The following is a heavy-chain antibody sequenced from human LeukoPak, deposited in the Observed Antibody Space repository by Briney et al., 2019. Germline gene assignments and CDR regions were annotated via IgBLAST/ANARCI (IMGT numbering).Heavy chain of an antibody. J-gene: IGHJ4*02. CDR3: ARKTDHQTGGDY. CDR2: IYSGGST. Sequence: SGGSLRLSCAASGFSFSSYPMNWVRQAPGEGLEWVSLIYSGGSTSYADSVKGRFTISRDNSKNTLYLQMNSLRAEDTAVYYCARKTDHQTGGDYWGQGTLVTVSS. CDR1: GFSFSSYP. D-gene: IGHD1-1*01. V-gene: IGHV3-66*01.